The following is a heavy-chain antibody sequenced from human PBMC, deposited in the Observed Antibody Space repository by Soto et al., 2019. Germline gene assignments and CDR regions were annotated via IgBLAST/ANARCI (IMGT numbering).Heavy chain of an antibody. D-gene: IGHD2-21*02. Sequence: QVQLVESGGGVVQPGRSLRLSCAASGFTFSSYGMHWVRQAPGKGLEWVAVIWYDGSNKYYADSVKGRFTISRDNSKNTLYLQMNGLRAEDTAVYYCARGGAPYCAGDCPGEYFQHWGQGTLVTVSS. CDR2: IWYDGSNK. J-gene: IGHJ1*01. CDR3: ARGGAPYCAGDCPGEYFQH. V-gene: IGHV3-33*01. CDR1: GFTFSSYG.